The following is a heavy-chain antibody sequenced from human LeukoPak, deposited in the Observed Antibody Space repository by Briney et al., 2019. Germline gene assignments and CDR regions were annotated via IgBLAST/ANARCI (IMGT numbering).Heavy chain of an antibody. D-gene: IGHD3-22*01. CDR3: ARRKWLHFYYFDY. Sequence: ASVKVSCKAAGYTFTGYYMHWVRQAPGQGLEWMGWINPNSGGTNYAQKFQGRGTMTRDTSICTAYMELSRLRSEDTAVYYCARRKWLHFYYFDYWGQGTLVTVSS. CDR1: GYTFTGYY. J-gene: IGHJ4*02. V-gene: IGHV1-2*02. CDR2: INPNSGGT.